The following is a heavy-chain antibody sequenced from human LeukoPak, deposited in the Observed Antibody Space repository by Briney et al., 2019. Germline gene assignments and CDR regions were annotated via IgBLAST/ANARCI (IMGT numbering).Heavy chain of an antibody. D-gene: IGHD6-13*01. J-gene: IGHJ5*02. V-gene: IGHV4-38-2*02. CDR3: ARSIGIAAAETWWFDP. CDR2: IYTSGST. Sequence: PSETLSLTCTVSGYSISSGYYWGWIRQPPGKGLEWIGSIYTSGSTNYNPSLKSRVTMSVDTSKNQFSLKLSSVTAADTAVYYCARSIGIAAAETWWFDPWGQGTLVTVSS. CDR1: GYSISSGYY.